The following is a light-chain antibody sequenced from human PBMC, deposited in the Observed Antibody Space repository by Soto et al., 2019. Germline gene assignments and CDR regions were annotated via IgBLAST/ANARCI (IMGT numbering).Light chain of an antibody. CDR3: SSYTSSSIYV. CDR2: DVS. Sequence: SVLTQPASVSGSPGLSNTIPCTETSSDVGGYNYVSWYQQHPGKAPTLMIYDVSNRPSGVSNRLSGSTSGNTASLTISGLQAEDEADYYSSSYTSSSIYVFGTGTKVTVL. V-gene: IGLV2-14*01. J-gene: IGLJ1*01. CDR1: SSDVGGYNY.